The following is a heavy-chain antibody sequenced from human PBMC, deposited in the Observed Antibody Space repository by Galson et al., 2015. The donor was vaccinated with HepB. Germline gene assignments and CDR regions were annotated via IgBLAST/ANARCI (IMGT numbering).Heavy chain of an antibody. CDR3: ARETYYYDSSGYLIHAYWYFDL. Sequence: SLRLSCAASGFTVSSNYMSWVRQAPGTGLEWVSVIYSGGSTYYADSVKGRFTISRHNSKNTLYLQMNSLRAEDTAVYYCARETYYYDSSGYLIHAYWYFDLWGRGTLVTVSS. J-gene: IGHJ2*01. CDR2: IYSGGST. D-gene: IGHD3-22*01. V-gene: IGHV3-53*04. CDR1: GFTVSSNY.